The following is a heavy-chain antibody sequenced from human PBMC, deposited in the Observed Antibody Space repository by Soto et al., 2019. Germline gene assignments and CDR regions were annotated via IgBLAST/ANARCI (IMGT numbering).Heavy chain of an antibody. CDR3: ARDRLTGDRREAFDI. CDR2: IDTSGSTT. V-gene: IGHV3-48*02. J-gene: IGHJ3*02. Sequence: EVQLVESGGGLVQPGGSLRLSCAASGFTFSSYSMSWVRQGPGKGLEWVSYIDTSGSTTYYADSVKGRFAISRDNAKNSLYLQVNSLRDEHTAVYYCARDRLTGDRREAFDIWGQGTMVTVSS. D-gene: IGHD7-27*01. CDR1: GFTFSSYS.